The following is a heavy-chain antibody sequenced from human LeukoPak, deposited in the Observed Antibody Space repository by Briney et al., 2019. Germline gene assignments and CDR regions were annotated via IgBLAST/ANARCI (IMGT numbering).Heavy chain of an antibody. CDR3: AREVEMATIY. D-gene: IGHD5-24*01. Sequence: SQTLSLTCTVSGGSISSGSYYWSWIRQPAGKGREWIGRIYTSGSTNYNPSLKSRVTISVDTSKNQFSLKLSSVTAADTAVYYCAREVEMATIYWGQGTLVTVSS. V-gene: IGHV4-61*02. J-gene: IGHJ4*02. CDR1: GGSISSGSYY. CDR2: IYTSGST.